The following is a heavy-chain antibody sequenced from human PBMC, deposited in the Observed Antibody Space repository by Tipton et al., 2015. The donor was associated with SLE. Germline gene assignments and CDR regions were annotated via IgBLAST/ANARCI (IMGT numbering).Heavy chain of an antibody. Sequence: TLSLTCAVYGGSFSGYYWSWIRQPPGKGLEWIGEINHSGSTNYNPSLKGRVTISVDTSKNQFSLKLSSVTAADTAVYYCARGHTAMVGSLYYYGMDAWGQGTTVTVSS. CDR1: GGSFSGYY. J-gene: IGHJ6*02. V-gene: IGHV4-34*01. D-gene: IGHD5-18*01. CDR3: ARGHTAMVGSLYYYGMDA. CDR2: INHSGST.